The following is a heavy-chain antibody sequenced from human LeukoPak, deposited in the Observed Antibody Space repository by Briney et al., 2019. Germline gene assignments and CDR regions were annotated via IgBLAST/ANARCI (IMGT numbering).Heavy chain of an antibody. CDR1: GASVSSTNC. J-gene: IGHJ4*02. Sequence: PSETLSLTCTVSGASVSSTNCWSWVRQPPGRGLEWIGEICHSGSTNYNPSLTSRVTISVDKSKNQFSLKLSSVTAADTAVYYCARRYYYDSGAHYYELTLDYWGQGTLVTVSS. V-gene: IGHV4-4*02. CDR2: ICHSGST. CDR3: ARRYYYDSGAHYYELTLDY. D-gene: IGHD3-22*01.